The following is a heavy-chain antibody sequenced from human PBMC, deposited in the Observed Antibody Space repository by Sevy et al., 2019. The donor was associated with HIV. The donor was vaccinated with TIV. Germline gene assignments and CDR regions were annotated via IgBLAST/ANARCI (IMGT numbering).Heavy chain of an antibody. J-gene: IGHJ4*02. V-gene: IGHV3-21*01. D-gene: IGHD3-10*01. CDR1: GFVFSSYT. CDR3: ERDMAYGSGSIVYDY. Sequence: GGSLRLSCAASGFVFSSYTMNWVRQSPGKGLEWVSSICGSSRYIFYADSVKGRFTISRDNARNSLYLQMNSLRAEDTAVYYCERDMAYGSGSIVYDYWGQGTLVTVSS. CDR2: ICGSSRYI.